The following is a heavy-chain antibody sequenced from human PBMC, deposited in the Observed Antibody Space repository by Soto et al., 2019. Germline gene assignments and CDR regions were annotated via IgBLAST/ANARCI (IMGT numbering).Heavy chain of an antibody. CDR3: AKENGDYDPDYMDV. D-gene: IGHD4-17*01. J-gene: IGHJ6*03. V-gene: IGHV3-23*01. CDR2: IRDGGSNK. Sequence: GGSLRLSCAASGFTFSSYSMHWVRQAPGKGLEWVSAIRDGGSNKYYADSVKGRFTISRDNSKNTLYLQMNSLRAEDTAVYYCAKENGDYDPDYMDVWGKGTTVTVSS. CDR1: GFTFSSYS.